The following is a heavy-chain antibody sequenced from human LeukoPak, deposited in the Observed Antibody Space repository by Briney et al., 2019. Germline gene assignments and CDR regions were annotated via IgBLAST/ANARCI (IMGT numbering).Heavy chain of an antibody. D-gene: IGHD3-22*01. CDR1: GGSFSGYY. V-gene: IGHV4-34*01. Sequence: SETLSLTCAVYGGSFSGYYWSWSRQPPGKGLEWIGEINHSGSTNYNPSLKSRVTISVDTSKNQFSLKLSSVTAADTAVYYCARGQYYYDSSGYYTVYWFDPWGQGTLVTVSS. CDR2: INHSGST. CDR3: ARGQYYYDSSGYYTVYWFDP. J-gene: IGHJ5*02.